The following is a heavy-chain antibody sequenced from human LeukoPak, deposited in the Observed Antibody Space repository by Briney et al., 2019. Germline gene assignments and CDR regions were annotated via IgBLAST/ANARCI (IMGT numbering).Heavy chain of an antibody. Sequence: ASVKVSCKASGGTFSSDAISWVRQAPGQGLEWMGGIIPIFGTANYAQKFQGRVTITADKSTSTAYMELSSLRSEDTAVYYCARDGSYGTFDYWGQGTLVTVSS. CDR2: IIPIFGTA. D-gene: IGHD5-18*01. CDR1: GGTFSSDA. J-gene: IGHJ4*02. CDR3: ARDGSYGTFDY. V-gene: IGHV1-69*06.